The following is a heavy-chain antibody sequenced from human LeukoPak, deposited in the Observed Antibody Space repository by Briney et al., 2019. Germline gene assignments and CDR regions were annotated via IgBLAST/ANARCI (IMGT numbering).Heavy chain of an antibody. V-gene: IGHV3-23*01. CDR3: AKVFVVVPAAMEIYGMDV. Sequence: GGSLRLSCAASGFTFSSYAMSWVRQAPGKGLEWVSAISGSGGSTYYADSVKGRFTISRDNAKNSLYLQMNSLRAEDTALYYCAKVFVVVPAAMEIYGMDVWGQGTTVTVSS. D-gene: IGHD2-2*01. CDR1: GFTFSSYA. CDR2: ISGSGGST. J-gene: IGHJ6*02.